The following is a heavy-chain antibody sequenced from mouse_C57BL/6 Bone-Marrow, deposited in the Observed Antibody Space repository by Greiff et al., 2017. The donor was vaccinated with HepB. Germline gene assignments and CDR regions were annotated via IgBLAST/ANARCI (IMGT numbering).Heavy chain of an antibody. CDR2: IDPETGGT. Sequence: VKLVESGAELVRPGASVTLSCKASGYTFTDYEMHWVKQTPVHGLEWIGAIDPETGGTAYNQKFKGKAILTADKSSSTAYMELRSRTSEDSAVYYCTREDDGYYWFAYWGQGTLVTVSA. CDR3: TREDDGYYWFAY. CDR1: GYTFTDYE. J-gene: IGHJ3*01. V-gene: IGHV1-15*01. D-gene: IGHD2-3*01.